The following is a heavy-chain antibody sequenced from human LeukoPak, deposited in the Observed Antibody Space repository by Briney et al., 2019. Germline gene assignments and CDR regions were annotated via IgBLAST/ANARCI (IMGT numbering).Heavy chain of an antibody. Sequence: GRSLRLSCAASGFTFDDYAMHWVRQAPGKGLEWVSGISWNSGSIGYADSVKGRFTISRDNAKNSLYLQMNSLRAEDMALYYCAKSAQLWSSFDYWGQGTLVTVSS. D-gene: IGHD5-18*01. CDR3: AKSAQLWSSFDY. V-gene: IGHV3-9*03. CDR2: ISWNSGSI. CDR1: GFTFDDYA. J-gene: IGHJ4*02.